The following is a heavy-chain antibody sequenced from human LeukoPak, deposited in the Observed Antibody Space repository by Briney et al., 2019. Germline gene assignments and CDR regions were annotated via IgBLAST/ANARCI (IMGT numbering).Heavy chain of an antibody. CDR3: AKLAAAGRFDY. Sequence: GGSLRLSCAASGFTFSSYGMHWVRQAPGKGLEWVAFIRYDGSNKYYADSVKGRFTISRDNSKNTLYLQMNSLRAEDTAVYYCAKLAAAGRFDYWGQGTLVTVSS. V-gene: IGHV3-30*02. CDR2: IRYDGSNK. CDR1: GFTFSSYG. D-gene: IGHD6-13*01. J-gene: IGHJ4*02.